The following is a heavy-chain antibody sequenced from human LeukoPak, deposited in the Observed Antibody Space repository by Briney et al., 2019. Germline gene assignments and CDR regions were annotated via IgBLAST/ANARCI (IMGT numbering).Heavy chain of an antibody. CDR2: INAGNGNT. J-gene: IGHJ4*02. Sequence: ASVKVSCKASGYTFTSYAVHWVRQAPGQRLEWMGWINAGNGNTKYSQKIQGRVTITRDTSASTAYMELSSLRSEDTAVYYCARDRIAVAGTGGFDYWGQGTLVTVSS. D-gene: IGHD6-19*01. CDR1: GYTFTSYA. V-gene: IGHV1-3*01. CDR3: ARDRIAVAGTGGFDY.